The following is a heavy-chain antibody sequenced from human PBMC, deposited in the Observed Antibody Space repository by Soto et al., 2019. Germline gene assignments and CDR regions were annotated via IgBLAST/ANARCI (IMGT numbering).Heavy chain of an antibody. CDR2: IFYSGST. CDR3: ARLGASLSNYYDFFGPGFDL. Sequence: SETLSLTCTVSGGSISTYYWSWIRQPPGKGLEWIGYIFYSGSTNYIPSLKSRVTLSVDTSKNQFSVKLSSVTATDTAVYYCARLGASLSNYYDFFGPGFDLWGQGTLVTVSS. V-gene: IGHV4-59*08. CDR1: GGSISTYY. D-gene: IGHD3-3*01. J-gene: IGHJ5*02.